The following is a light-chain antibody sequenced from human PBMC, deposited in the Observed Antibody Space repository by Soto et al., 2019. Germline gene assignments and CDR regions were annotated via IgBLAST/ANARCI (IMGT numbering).Light chain of an antibody. Sequence: QAVLPHPASVSGSLGXSITIACTGTSLDIGHYYSVSWYQQHPGKAHKLMIYHVNYRPSGVSNRYSGSKSGNSASLTISGLKADDEADYYCCSITTSHTYVVGSGPRS. CDR2: HVN. V-gene: IGLV2-14*03. CDR1: SLDIGHYYS. J-gene: IGLJ1*01. CDR3: CSITTSHTYV.